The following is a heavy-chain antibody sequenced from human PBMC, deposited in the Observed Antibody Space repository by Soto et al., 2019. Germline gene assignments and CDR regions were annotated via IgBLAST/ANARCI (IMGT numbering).Heavy chain of an antibody. V-gene: IGHV3-66*01. J-gene: IGHJ6*02. Sequence: GGSLRLSCAASGFTVSSNYMSWVRQAPGKGLEWVSVIYSGGSTYYADSVKGRFTISRDNSKNTLYLQMNSLRAEDTAVYYCARVKIWNRTTYCSSTSCYRGPYYYYGMDVWGQGTTVTVSS. CDR1: GFTVSSNY. D-gene: IGHD2-2*01. CDR3: ARVKIWNRTTYCSSTSCYRGPYYYYGMDV. CDR2: IYSGGST.